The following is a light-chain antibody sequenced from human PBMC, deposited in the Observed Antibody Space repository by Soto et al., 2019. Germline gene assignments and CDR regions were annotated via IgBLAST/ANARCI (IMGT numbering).Light chain of an antibody. CDR1: SGFVGSFSL. J-gene: IGLJ1*01. Sequence: QSVLSQPASVSGSPEQSITISCTGTSGFVGSFSLVSWYQQHPGKAPKVMISEGHSRPSGVPARFSGSTSVNSASLTISGLQAYDEADYHCCLYIGTTTYVFGTGTKLTV. CDR3: CLYIGTTTYV. CDR2: EGH. V-gene: IGLV2-23*01.